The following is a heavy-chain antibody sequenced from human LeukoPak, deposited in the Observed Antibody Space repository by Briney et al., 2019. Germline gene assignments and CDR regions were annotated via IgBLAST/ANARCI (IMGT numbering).Heavy chain of an antibody. CDR2: INHSGST. V-gene: IGHV4-34*01. CDR3: ASALWHGSGSNRQYYYYMDV. Sequence: SETLSLTCAVYGGSFSGYYWSWIRQPPGKGLEWIGEINHSGSTNYNPSLKSRVTISVDTSKNQFSLKLSSVTAADTAVYYCASALWHGSGSNRQYYYYMDVWGKGTTVTVSS. J-gene: IGHJ6*03. CDR1: GGSFSGYY. D-gene: IGHD3-10*01.